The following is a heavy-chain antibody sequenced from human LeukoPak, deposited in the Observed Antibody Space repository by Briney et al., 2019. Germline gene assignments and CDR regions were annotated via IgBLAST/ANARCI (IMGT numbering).Heavy chain of an antibody. CDR1: GGSFSGYY. V-gene: IGHV4-34*01. J-gene: IGHJ6*03. CDR2: INHSGRT. CDR3: ARHSRSSGPSRYYYYMDV. D-gene: IGHD6-19*01. Sequence: SETLSLTCAVCGGSFSGYYWSWIRQPPGKGLEWMGEINHSGRTNYNPSLKSRVTISVDTSKNQFSLKLSSVTAADTAVYYCARHSRSSGPSRYYYYMDVWGKGTTVTVSS.